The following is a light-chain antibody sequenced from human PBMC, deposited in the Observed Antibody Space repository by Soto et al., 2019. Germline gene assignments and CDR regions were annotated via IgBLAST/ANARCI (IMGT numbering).Light chain of an antibody. J-gene: IGKJ1*01. CDR3: QQYGSSPT. V-gene: IGKV3-20*01. CDR2: GAS. CDR1: QSITNSF. Sequence: EIGLTQSPGTLSLSPGERATLSCRASQSITNSFLAWYQQKPGQAPRLIMYGASNRVTGIPDRFSGSGSGTDFTLTINRLEPEDFAVYYCQQYGSSPTFGQGTKVEIK.